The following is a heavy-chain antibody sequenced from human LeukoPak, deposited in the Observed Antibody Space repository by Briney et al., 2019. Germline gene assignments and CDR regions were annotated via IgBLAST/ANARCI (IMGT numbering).Heavy chain of an antibody. CDR1: GYDFSIYT. CDR2: MNTNTGKA. V-gene: IGHV7-4-1*02. CDR3: AREEGGLDV. Sequence: ASVKVSCKPSGYDFSIYTLNWVRQVPGQGPEWMGWMNTNTGKATYAQDFRGRFVFSFDSSVSTAYLEITSLQAADTAVYYCAREEGGLDVWGQGTTVTVSS. J-gene: IGHJ6*02.